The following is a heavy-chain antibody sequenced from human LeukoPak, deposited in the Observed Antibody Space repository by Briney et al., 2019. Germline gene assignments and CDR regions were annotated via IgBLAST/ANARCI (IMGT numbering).Heavy chain of an antibody. CDR3: ARGQLVRLDYYYYMDV. D-gene: IGHD6-13*01. J-gene: IGHJ6*03. CDR2: ISSSGSTI. CDR1: GFTFSDYY. Sequence: GGSLRLSCAASGFTFSDYYMSWIRQAPGKGLEWVSYISSSGSTIYYADSVKGRFTISRDNAKNSLYLQMNSLRAEDTAVYYCARGQLVRLDYYYYMDVWGKGTTVTVSS. V-gene: IGHV3-11*04.